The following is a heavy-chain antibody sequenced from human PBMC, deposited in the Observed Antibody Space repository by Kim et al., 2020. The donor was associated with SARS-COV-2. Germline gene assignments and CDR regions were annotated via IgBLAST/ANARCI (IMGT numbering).Heavy chain of an antibody. Sequence: YAESVKGRFTISKDTAKKTLYLQMNSLRAEDTAVYYCARRIGGSPYWYFDLWGRGTLVTVSS. J-gene: IGHJ2*01. CDR3: ARRIGGSPYWYFDL. D-gene: IGHD2-15*01. V-gene: IGHV3-74*01.